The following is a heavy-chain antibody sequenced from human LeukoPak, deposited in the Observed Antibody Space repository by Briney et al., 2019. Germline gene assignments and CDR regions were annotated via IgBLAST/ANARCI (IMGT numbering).Heavy chain of an antibody. Sequence: GGSLRLSCAVSGFPFTFYEMNWVRQAPGKGLEWVSNIGASGTTKYYADSVKGRFSISRDNAKTSLYLQMNSLRVDDTAVYYCALLAVASDFDYRGQGALVTVSS. J-gene: IGHJ4*02. CDR2: IGASGTTK. CDR1: GFPFTFYE. CDR3: ALLAVASDFDY. D-gene: IGHD6-19*01. V-gene: IGHV3-48*03.